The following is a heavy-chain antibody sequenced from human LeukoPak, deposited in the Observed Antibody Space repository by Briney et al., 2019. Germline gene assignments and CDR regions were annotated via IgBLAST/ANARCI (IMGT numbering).Heavy chain of an antibody. Sequence: SETLSLTCAVYGGSFSGYYWSWIRQPPGKGLEWIGEINHSGSTNYNPSLKSRVTISVDTSKNQFSLKVSSVTAADTAVYYCATTEVYTRGGYDHWGRGTLVTVSS. J-gene: IGHJ4*02. CDR3: ATTEVYTRGGYDH. CDR2: INHSGST. V-gene: IGHV4-34*01. D-gene: IGHD3-16*01. CDR1: GGSFSGYY.